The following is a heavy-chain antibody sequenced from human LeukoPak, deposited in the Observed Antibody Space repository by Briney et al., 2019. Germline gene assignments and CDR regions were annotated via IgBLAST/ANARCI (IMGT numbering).Heavy chain of an antibody. CDR1: GGSISSSSYY. Sequence: PSETLSLTCTVSGGSISSSSYYWGWLRQPPGKGLEWIGSIYYSGSTYYNPSLKSRVTISVDTSKNQFSLKLSSVTAADTAVYYCARLPPGIAVAGYYYYGMDVWGQGTTVTVSS. V-gene: IGHV4-39*01. J-gene: IGHJ6*02. D-gene: IGHD6-19*01. CDR3: ARLPPGIAVAGYYYYGMDV. CDR2: IYYSGST.